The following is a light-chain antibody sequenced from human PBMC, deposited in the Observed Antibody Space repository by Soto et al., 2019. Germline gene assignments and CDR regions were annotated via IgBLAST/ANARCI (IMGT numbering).Light chain of an antibody. Sequence: QSALTQPASVSGSPGQSITISCSGTSSDIGGYNYVSWYQQHPGKAPKLMIYEVTDRPSGVSKRFSGSKSGNTASLTISGLQAEDDADYYCSSYTSSSTRVFGGGTKLTVL. CDR2: EVT. CDR1: SSDIGGYNY. V-gene: IGLV2-14*01. CDR3: SSYTSSSTRV. J-gene: IGLJ3*02.